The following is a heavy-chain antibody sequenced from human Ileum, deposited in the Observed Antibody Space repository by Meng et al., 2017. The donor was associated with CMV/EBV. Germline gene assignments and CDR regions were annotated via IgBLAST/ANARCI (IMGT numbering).Heavy chain of an antibody. CDR1: GFSPSTSGVG. J-gene: IGHJ4*02. D-gene: IGHD3-3*01. Sequence: IPFKESGPALVKPTQPLTLTFTFSGFSPSTSGVGVGWIRQPPGKALEWLALIYWDDDRHYNPSLQNRLALTKDTSKNQVVLTVTYMDPVDTATYYCAHSIRSVGGQFVEWPIFDSWGPGTLVTVSS. CDR2: IYWDDDR. V-gene: IGHV2-5*02. CDR3: AHSIRSVGGQFVEWPIFDS.